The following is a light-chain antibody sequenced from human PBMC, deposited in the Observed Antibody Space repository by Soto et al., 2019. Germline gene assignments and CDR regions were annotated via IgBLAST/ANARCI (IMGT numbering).Light chain of an antibody. Sequence: IHMTQSPSTLSGSVGDRFTITFRASQTISSWLAWYQQKPGKAPKLLIYKASTLKSGVPSRFSGSGSGTEFTLTISSLQPDDFATYYCQHYNSYSEAFGQGTKVDIK. J-gene: IGKJ1*01. CDR1: QTISSW. CDR2: KAS. V-gene: IGKV1-5*03. CDR3: QHYNSYSEA.